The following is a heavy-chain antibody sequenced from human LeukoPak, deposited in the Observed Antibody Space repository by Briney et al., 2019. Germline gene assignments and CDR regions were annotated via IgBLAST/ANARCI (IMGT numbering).Heavy chain of an antibody. CDR1: GSLFTSYS. Sequence: GEPLNISCQGSGSLFTSYSIAWARQLHGKGLEWMGLIYPADSETRYRPSFQGQVPTSADKSISTAFLRWTSLKASDTAIYYCARGRGTGSPIGPRYFDLWGGGTLVTVSS. D-gene: IGHD3-10*01. J-gene: IGHJ2*01. CDR2: IYPADSET. CDR3: ARGRGTGSPIGPRYFDL. V-gene: IGHV5-51*01.